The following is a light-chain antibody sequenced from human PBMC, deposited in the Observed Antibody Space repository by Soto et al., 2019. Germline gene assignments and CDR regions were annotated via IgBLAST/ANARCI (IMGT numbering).Light chain of an antibody. CDR3: SSYTSTNTLV. CDR2: DVT. CDR1: RSDVGGYNF. V-gene: IGLV2-14*01. J-gene: IGLJ2*01. Sequence: QSALTQPASVSGSPGQSITISCNGTRSDVGGYNFVSWYQQHPGKVPKLLIYDVTHRPSGVSNRFSASKSANTASLTISGLQAEDEADYYCSSYTSTNTLVFGGGTKVTVL.